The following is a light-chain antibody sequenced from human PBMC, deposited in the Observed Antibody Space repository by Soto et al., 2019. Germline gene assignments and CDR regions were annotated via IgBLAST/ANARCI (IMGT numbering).Light chain of an antibody. CDR1: SSNIGAGYD. CDR2: GNT. Sequence: QSVLTQPPSVSGAPGQRVTISCTGSSSNIGAGYDVHWYQQVPGAAPKLLIYGNTNRPSGVPDRFSGSKSGTSASLAITGLRAEDEADYYCQSYDSSLIYVFGTGTKLTVL. CDR3: QSYDSSLIYV. V-gene: IGLV1-40*01. J-gene: IGLJ1*01.